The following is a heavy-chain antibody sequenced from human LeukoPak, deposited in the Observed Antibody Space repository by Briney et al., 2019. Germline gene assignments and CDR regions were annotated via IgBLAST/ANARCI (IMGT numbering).Heavy chain of an antibody. Sequence: RASVKVSCKASGYTFTGYYMHWVRQAPGQGLEWMGWINPNSGGTNYAQKFQGRVTMTRDTSISTAYMELSRLRSDDTAVYYCARDGADYYDSSGYAYWGQGTLVTVSS. CDR1: GYTFTGYY. CDR3: ARDGADYYDSSGYAY. CDR2: INPNSGGT. V-gene: IGHV1-2*02. J-gene: IGHJ4*02. D-gene: IGHD3-22*01.